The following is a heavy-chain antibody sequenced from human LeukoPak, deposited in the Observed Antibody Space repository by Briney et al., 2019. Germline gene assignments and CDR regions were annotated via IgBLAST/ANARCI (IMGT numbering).Heavy chain of an antibody. CDR3: AREAAGTSSLDY. J-gene: IGHJ4*02. D-gene: IGHD6-13*01. Sequence: PGRSLRLSCAASGFSFSNYDMHWVRQAPGKGLEWVAVISYDGSNKNYADSVKGRFTISRDKSKSTVYLQMNSLRAEDTAVYYCAREAAGTSSLDYWGQGTLVTVSS. CDR2: ISYDGSNK. V-gene: IGHV3-30-3*01. CDR1: GFSFSNYD.